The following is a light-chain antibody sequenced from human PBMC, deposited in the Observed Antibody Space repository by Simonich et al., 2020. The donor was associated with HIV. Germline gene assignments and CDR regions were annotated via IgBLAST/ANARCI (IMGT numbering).Light chain of an antibody. J-gene: IGKJ2*01. CDR3: QQSYRTPRT. Sequence: DIQMTQSPSSLSASVGDRVTITCQASQSISSYLNWYQKKPGKAPMLMIYAASSLQRGVPSRFSGSGSGTDFTLTISSLQAEDFATYYCQQSYRTPRTFGQGTKLEIK. CDR1: QSISSY. V-gene: IGKV1-39*01. CDR2: AAS.